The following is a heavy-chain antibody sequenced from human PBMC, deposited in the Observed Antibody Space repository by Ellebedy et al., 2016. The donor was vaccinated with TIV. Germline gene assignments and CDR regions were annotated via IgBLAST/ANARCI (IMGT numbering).Heavy chain of an antibody. D-gene: IGHD2-15*01. J-gene: IGHJ4*02. CDR2: IKQDGGQK. V-gene: IGHV3-7*03. CDR3: ARMACSGGSCYPRQFDY. CDR1: GFTFSDSS. Sequence: PGGSLRLSCAASGFTFSDSSMNWVRQAPGKGLEWVANIKQDGGQKYYVDSVKGRSSISRDNAKDSVYLEMNSLRAEDTAMYYCARMACSGGSCYPRQFDYWGQGTLVTVSS.